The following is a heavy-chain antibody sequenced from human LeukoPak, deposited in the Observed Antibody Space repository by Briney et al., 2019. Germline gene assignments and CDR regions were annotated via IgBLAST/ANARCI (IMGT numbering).Heavy chain of an antibody. D-gene: IGHD4-23*01. J-gene: IGHJ4*02. CDR1: GGSISSSSYS. CDR2: IYYSGST. CDR3: ARRIVVTRGFDY. V-gene: IGHV4-39*01. Sequence: SETLSLTCTVSGGSISSSSYSWGWIRQPPGKGLEWIGRIYYSGSTYYNPSLKSRVTISVDTSKNQFSLKLSSVTAADTAVYYCARRIVVTRGFDYWGQGTLVTVSS.